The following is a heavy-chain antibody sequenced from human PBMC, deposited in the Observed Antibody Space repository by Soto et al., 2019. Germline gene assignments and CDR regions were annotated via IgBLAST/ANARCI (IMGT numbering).Heavy chain of an antibody. D-gene: IGHD1-26*01. CDR3: ARGGQWDFLSDY. CDR2: VSAYNGNT. CDR1: GYTFTRYC. V-gene: IGHV1-18*01. Sequence: ASVKVSCKASGYTFTRYCINWVRQAPGQGLEWMGWVSAYNGNTHYEQKLQGRVTLTTDTSTSTAYMELRSLRSDDTAVYFCARGGQWDFLSDYWGQGTLVTVSS. J-gene: IGHJ4*02.